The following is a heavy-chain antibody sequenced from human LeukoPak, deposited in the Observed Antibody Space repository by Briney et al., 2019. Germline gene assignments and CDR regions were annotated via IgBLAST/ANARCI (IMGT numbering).Heavy chain of an antibody. CDR1: GFTFSSYA. CDR3: AKDVSMRTQTYSFDP. V-gene: IGHV3-23*01. D-gene: IGHD2-8*01. CDR2: ISGSGGST. J-gene: IGHJ5*02. Sequence: GGSLRLSCAASGFTFSSYAMSWVRQAPGKGLEWVSAISGSGGSTYYADSVKGRFTISRDNSKNTQYLQMNSLRAEDTAVYYCAKDVSMRTQTYSFDPWGQGTLVTVSS.